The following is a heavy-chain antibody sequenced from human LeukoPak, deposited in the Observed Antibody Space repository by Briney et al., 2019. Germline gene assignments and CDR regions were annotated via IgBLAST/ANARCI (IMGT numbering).Heavy chain of an antibody. CDR3: AKDPIAKYCSSTSCRGVFDY. Sequence: GGSLRLSCAASGFTFSSHAMSWVRQAPGKGLEWVSSIVSNSAGTKYTDSVKGRFTISRDNSKNTLYLQMNSLRAEDTAVYYCAKDPIAKYCSSTSCRGVFDYWGQGTLVTVSS. J-gene: IGHJ4*02. CDR1: GFTFSSHA. D-gene: IGHD2-2*01. CDR2: IVSNSAGT. V-gene: IGHV3-23*01.